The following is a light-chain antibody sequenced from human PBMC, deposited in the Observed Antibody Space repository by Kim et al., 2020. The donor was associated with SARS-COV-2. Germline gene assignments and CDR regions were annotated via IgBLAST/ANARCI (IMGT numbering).Light chain of an antibody. V-gene: IGLV3-19*01. Sequence: SSELTQDPAVSVALGQTVKITCQGDSLRSYYASWYQQKPGQAPLLVIYGKNNRPSGIPDRFSGSTSGNTASLTITGAQADDEADYYCNSRDSSGNHLVFGGGTQLTV. CDR1: SLRSYY. CDR2: GKN. CDR3: NSRDSSGNHLV. J-gene: IGLJ3*02.